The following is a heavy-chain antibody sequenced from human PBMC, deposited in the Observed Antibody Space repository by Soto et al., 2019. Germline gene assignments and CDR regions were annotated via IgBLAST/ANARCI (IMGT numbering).Heavy chain of an antibody. CDR1: GGSISSGDFH. Sequence: QVQLQESGPGLVKPLQTLSLTCAVSGGSISSGDFHWSWIRQPPGKGLGWIGYIYNSWTTYYNPSLKSRIVISVDTSENQFSLRLGSVTAADTAMYFCAREGGYGSGSPFFFYGMDVWGQGTTVTVSS. D-gene: IGHD3-10*01. V-gene: IGHV4-30-4*01. CDR3: AREGGYGSGSPFFFYGMDV. CDR2: IYNSWTT. J-gene: IGHJ6*02.